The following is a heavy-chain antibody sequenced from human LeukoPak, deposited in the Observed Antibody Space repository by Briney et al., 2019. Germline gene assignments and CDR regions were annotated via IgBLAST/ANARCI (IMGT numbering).Heavy chain of an antibody. Sequence: QPGGSLRLSCAASGFTVSSYWMHWVRQAPGKGLVWVSRVNSDGSSISYADSVKGRFTISRDNARDTLYPQMNSLRAEDTAVYYCARGVQGTSWIVNWGQGTLVTVSS. J-gene: IGHJ4*02. D-gene: IGHD2-15*01. V-gene: IGHV3-74*01. CDR3: ARGVQGTSWIVN. CDR1: GFTVSSYW. CDR2: VNSDGSSI.